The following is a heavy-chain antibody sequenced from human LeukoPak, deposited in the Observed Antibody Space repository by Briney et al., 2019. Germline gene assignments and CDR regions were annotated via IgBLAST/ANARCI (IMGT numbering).Heavy chain of an antibody. J-gene: IGHJ5*01. Sequence: GGSLRLSCAASGFTFSSYAMHWVRQAPGKGLEWVAVISYDGSNKYYADSVKGRFTISRDNSKNTLYLQMNSLRAEDTAVYYCAAEGGGGYFHPSWFDSWGQGTLVTVSS. CDR3: AAEGGGGYFHPSWFDS. CDR1: GFTFSSYA. CDR2: ISYDGSNK. D-gene: IGHD1-26*01. V-gene: IGHV3-30-3*01.